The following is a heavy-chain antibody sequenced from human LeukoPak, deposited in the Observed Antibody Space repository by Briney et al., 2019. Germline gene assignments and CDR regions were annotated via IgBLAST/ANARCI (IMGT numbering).Heavy chain of an antibody. J-gene: IGHJ4*02. CDR1: GFTFDDYA. D-gene: IGHD3/OR15-3a*01. Sequence: GGSLRLSCAASGFTFDDYAMHWVRQAPGKGLEWVSGISWNSGSIGYADSVKGRFTISRDNAKNSLYLQMNSLRAEDTALYYCATMTFDWGQGTLVTVSS. CDR2: ISWNSGSI. V-gene: IGHV3-9*01. CDR3: ATMTFD.